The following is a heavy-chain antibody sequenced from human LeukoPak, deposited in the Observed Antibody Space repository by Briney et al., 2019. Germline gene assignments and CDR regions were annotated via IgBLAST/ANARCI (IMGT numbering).Heavy chain of an antibody. D-gene: IGHD6-19*01. CDR3: ARVNTGSGWYFDY. CDR2: ISSSSSYI. J-gene: IGHJ4*02. V-gene: IGHV3-21*01. CDR1: GFTFSSYS. Sequence: PGGSLRLSCAASGFTFSSYSMNWVRQAPGKGLEWVSSISSSSSYIYYADSVKGRFTISRDNAKNSLYLQMNSLRAEDTAVYYCARVNTGSGWYFDYWGQGTLVTVSS.